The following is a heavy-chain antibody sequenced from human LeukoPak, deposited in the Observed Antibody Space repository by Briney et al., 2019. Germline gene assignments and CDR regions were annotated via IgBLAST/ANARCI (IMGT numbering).Heavy chain of an antibody. CDR3: ARSLPYYYGSGGEENYFDY. D-gene: IGHD3-10*01. J-gene: IGHJ4*02. CDR1: GGSISSYY. Sequence: SETLSLTCTVSGGSISSYYWSWIRQPAGKGLEWIGRISTSGSNYNPSLKSRVTMSVDTSKNQFSLKLRSVTAADTAVYYCARSLPYYYGSGGEENYFDYWGQGTLVTVSS. V-gene: IGHV4-4*07. CDR2: ISTSGS.